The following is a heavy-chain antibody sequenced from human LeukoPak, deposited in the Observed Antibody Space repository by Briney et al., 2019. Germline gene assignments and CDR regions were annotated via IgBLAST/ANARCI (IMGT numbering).Heavy chain of an antibody. CDR3: ARELPPVVTYYFDY. V-gene: IGHV3-66*01. CDR2: IYSGGST. Sequence: GGSLRLSCAASGFTVSSNYMSWVRQAPGKGLEWVSVIYSGGSTYYADSVKGRFTISRDNSKNTLYLQMNSLRAEDTAVYYCARELPPVVTYYFDYWGQGTLVTVSS. J-gene: IGHJ4*02. CDR1: GFTVSSNY. D-gene: IGHD3-22*01.